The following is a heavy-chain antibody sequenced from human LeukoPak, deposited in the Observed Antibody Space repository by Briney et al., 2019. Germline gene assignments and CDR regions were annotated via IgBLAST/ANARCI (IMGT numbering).Heavy chain of an antibody. Sequence: SGGSLRLSCSASGFILRSHAMHWVRQAPGKGLEYVSRISDNGGSTYYADSVKGRFTISRDNSKNTLYLQMRSLRAVDTAVYYCVKDNEAGGSPFDRWGQGTLVTVSS. CDR2: ISDNGGST. J-gene: IGHJ4*02. V-gene: IGHV3-64D*06. CDR3: VKDNEAGGSPFDR. CDR1: GFILRSHA. D-gene: IGHD1-1*01.